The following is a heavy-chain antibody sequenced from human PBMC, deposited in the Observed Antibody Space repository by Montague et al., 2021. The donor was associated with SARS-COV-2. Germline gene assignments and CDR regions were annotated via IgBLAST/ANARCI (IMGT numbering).Heavy chain of an antibody. D-gene: IGHD6-19*01. CDR2: LYLKNKWYN. CDR1: GDSVVELRRS. CDR3: AREQQWLGAVYYYYGMDV. Sequence: CAISGDSVVELRRSSEEHTSELCQMINSYAVLYLKNKWYNDYALSLKXRITINPGTSKNQFSLQLNSVPPEDTAVYYCAREQQWLGAVYYYYGMDVWGQGTTVTVSS. J-gene: IGHJ6*02. V-gene: IGHV6-1*01.